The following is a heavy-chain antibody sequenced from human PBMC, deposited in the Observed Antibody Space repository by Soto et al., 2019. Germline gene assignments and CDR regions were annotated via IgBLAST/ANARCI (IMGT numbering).Heavy chain of an antibody. J-gene: IGHJ3*02. CDR1: GYTFTSYD. D-gene: IGHD3-22*01. V-gene: IGHV1-8*01. CDR2: MNPNSGNT. Sequence: GASVKVSCKASGYTFTSYDINWVRQATGQGLEWMGWMNPNSGNTGYAQKFQGRVTMTRNTSISTAYMELSSLRSEDSAVFFCAADVLTYDNGGYFFDGLDTWGQGTMVTVSS. CDR3: AADVLTYDNGGYFFDGLDT.